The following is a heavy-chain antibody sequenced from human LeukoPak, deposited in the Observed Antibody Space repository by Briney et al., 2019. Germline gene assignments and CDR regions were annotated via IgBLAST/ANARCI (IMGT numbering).Heavy chain of an antibody. D-gene: IGHD3-9*01. J-gene: IGHJ6*03. CDR2: ISSSSSYI. Sequence: GGSLRLSCAASGFTFSSYSINWVRQAPGKGLEWVSSISSSSSYIYYADSLKGRFTISRDNAANSLYLQMNSLRAEDTAVYYCARVVTYYDILTGYGHMDVWGKGTTVTVSS. V-gene: IGHV3-21*01. CDR3: ARVVTYYDILTGYGHMDV. CDR1: GFTFSSYS.